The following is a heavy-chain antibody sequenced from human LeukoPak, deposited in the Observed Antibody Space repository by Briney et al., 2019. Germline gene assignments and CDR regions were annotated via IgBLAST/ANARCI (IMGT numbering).Heavy chain of an antibody. CDR3: AKGGLQGRHDLAATLNWFDP. CDR2: ISNIGSTT. D-gene: IGHD2-15*01. V-gene: IGHV3-11*04. Sequence: PGGSLRLSCAASGLTLSNYYMSWIRQAPGKGLEWVSYISNIGSTTHHADSVKGRFTISRDNAKNSLYLQMNSLRAEDTAVYYCAKGGLQGRHDLAATLNWFDPWGQGTLVTVSS. CDR1: GLTLSNYY. J-gene: IGHJ5*02.